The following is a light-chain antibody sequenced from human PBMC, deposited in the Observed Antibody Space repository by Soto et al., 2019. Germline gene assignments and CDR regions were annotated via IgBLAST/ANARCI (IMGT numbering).Light chain of an antibody. V-gene: IGKV3-11*01. J-gene: IGKJ4*01. CDR3: QQRSNWPPL. CDR1: QTIKKY. Sequence: ELVLTQSPATLSLSPGERATLSCRASQTIKKYLAWYQQRPGQAPRLLIYDASDRATGIPARFSGSGSGTDFTLTISSLEPEDFAVYYCQQRSNWPPLFGGGTKVEIK. CDR2: DAS.